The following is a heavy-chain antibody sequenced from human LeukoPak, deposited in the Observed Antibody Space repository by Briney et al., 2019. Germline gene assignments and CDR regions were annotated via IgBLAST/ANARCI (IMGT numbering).Heavy chain of an antibody. CDR1: GGSFSGYY. CDR3: ARVIQAVAGTGDY. Sequence: SETLSLTCAVYGGSFSGYYWSWIRQPPGKGPEWIGEINHSGSTNYNPSLKSRVTISVDTSKNQFSLKLSSVTAADTAVYYCARVIQAVAGTGDYWGQGTLVTVSS. CDR2: INHSGST. J-gene: IGHJ4*02. D-gene: IGHD6-19*01. V-gene: IGHV4-34*01.